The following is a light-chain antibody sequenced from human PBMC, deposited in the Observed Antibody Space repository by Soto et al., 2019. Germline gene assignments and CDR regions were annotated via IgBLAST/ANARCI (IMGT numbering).Light chain of an antibody. CDR1: QSVSNNY. CDR3: QQYGSSPIT. J-gene: IGKJ5*01. CDR2: GAS. Sequence: EIVLTQSPGTLSLSPGERATLSCRASQSVSNNYLAWYQQKPGQAPRLLIYGASNRATGIPDRFSGSGSGTDFTLTIRRLEPEDAGVYYCQQYGSSPITFGQGTRLEIK. V-gene: IGKV3-20*01.